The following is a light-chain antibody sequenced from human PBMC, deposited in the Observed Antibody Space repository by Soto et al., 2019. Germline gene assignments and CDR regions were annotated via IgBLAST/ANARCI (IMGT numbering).Light chain of an antibody. CDR2: DVS. J-gene: IGKJ4*01. CDR1: QSIDRW. V-gene: IGKV1-5*01. Sequence: DIQMTHSPSTPSASVGDRVTITCRASQSIDRWLAWYQQKPGKAPKLPIYDVSNLQSGVPSRFSGSGSGTDFTLTISSLQPEDFATYYCLQDYNYPLTFGGGTKVDIK. CDR3: LQDYNYPLT.